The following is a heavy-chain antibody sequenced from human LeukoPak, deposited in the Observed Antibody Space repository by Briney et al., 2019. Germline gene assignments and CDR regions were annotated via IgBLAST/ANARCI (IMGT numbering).Heavy chain of an antibody. D-gene: IGHD1-26*01. Sequence: PGGSLKLSCAASGFTFSDSSIHWVRQASGKGLEWIGLMEKELNGYATAYAASVRGRFTISRDDSQNTAYLQMGSLKTEDTALYYCTRDSGTYNWLDPWGQGTLVTVSS. CDR3: TRDSGTYNWLDP. CDR1: GFTFSDSS. CDR2: MEKELNGYAT. J-gene: IGHJ5*02. V-gene: IGHV3-73*01.